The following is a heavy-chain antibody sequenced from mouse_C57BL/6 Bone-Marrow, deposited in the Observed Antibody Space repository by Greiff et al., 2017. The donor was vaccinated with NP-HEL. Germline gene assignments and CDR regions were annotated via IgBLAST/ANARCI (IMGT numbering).Heavy chain of an antibody. CDR2: IYPGDGDT. Sequence: VKLMESGAELVKPGASVKISCKASGYEFSNYWMNWVKQRPGKGLEWIGQIYPGDGDTNYNGKFKDKATLTADKSTSTAYMQLSRLTSEDSAVCFCARGAYWDRGKGVPVSA. CDR1: GYEFSNYW. CDR3: ARGAY. J-gene: IGHJ3*01. V-gene: IGHV1-80*01.